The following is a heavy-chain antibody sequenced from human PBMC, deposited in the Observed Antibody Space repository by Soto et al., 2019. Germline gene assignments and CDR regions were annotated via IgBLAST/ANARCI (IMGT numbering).Heavy chain of an antibody. J-gene: IGHJ4*02. CDR1: GFTFSSYA. CDR2: ISSNGGST. V-gene: IGHV3-64D*06. CDR3: VKTLQYSYGLPH. D-gene: IGHD5-18*01. Sequence: PGGSLRLSCSAAGFTFSSYAMHWVRQAPGKGLEYVSAISSNGGSTYYADSVKGRFTISRDNSKNTLYLQMGSLRAEDTAVYYCVKTLQYSYGLPHWGQGTLVTV.